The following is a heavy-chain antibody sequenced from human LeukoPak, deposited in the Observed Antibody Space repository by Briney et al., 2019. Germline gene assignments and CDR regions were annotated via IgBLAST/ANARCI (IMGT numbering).Heavy chain of an antibody. J-gene: IGHJ6*04. D-gene: IGHD3-10*01. CDR1: GYTFTSYA. CDR2: INAGNGNT. V-gene: IGHV1-3*01. Sequence: ASVKVSCKASGYTFTSYAMHWGRQAPGQRREWMGWINAGNGNTKYSQKFQGRVTIARDTSASTAYMELSSLRSEDTAVYYCARDLEVRGTMDVWGKGTTVTVSS. CDR3: ARDLEVRGTMDV.